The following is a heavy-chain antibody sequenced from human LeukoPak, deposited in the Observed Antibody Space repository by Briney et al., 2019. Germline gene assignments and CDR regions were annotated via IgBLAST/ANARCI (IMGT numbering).Heavy chain of an antibody. CDR3: ARDGSVREMATIPYET. J-gene: IGHJ5*02. Sequence: GGSLRLFYAASGFTFSSYSMNWVRQAPGKGLEWVSSITSSSSYIYYADSVKGRFTISRDNAKNSLYLQMNSLRAEDTAVYYCARDGSVREMATIPYETWGQGTLVTVSS. CDR1: GFTFSSYS. D-gene: IGHD5-24*01. CDR2: ITSSSSYI. V-gene: IGHV3-21*01.